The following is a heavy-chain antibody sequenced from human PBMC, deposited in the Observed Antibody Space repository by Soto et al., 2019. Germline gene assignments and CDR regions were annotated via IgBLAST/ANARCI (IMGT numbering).Heavy chain of an antibody. CDR1: GGSISSYY. V-gene: IGHV4-59*01. Sequence: SETLSLTCIVSGGSISSYYWSWIRQPPGKGLEWIGYIYYSGSTNYNPSLKSRVTISVDTSKNQFSLKLSSVTAADTAVYYCARRYSSSFDYWGQGTLVTVSS. J-gene: IGHJ4*02. CDR2: IYYSGST. CDR3: ARRYSSSFDY. D-gene: IGHD6-13*01.